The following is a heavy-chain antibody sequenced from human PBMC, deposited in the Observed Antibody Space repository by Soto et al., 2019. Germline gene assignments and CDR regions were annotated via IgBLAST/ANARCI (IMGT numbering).Heavy chain of an antibody. CDR3: ARDQGIAVAGTGLGFDY. D-gene: IGHD6-19*01. CDR1: GGSISSGGYY. Sequence: SETLSLTCTVSGGSISSGGYYWSWIRQHPGKGLEWIGYIYYSGSTYYNPSLKSRVTISVDTSKNQFSLKLSSVTAADTAVYYCARDQGIAVAGTGLGFDYWGQGTLVTVSS. CDR2: IYYSGST. V-gene: IGHV4-31*03. J-gene: IGHJ4*02.